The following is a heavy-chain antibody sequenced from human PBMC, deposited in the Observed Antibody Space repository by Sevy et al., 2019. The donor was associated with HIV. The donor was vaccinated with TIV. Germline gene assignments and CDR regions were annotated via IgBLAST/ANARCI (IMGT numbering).Heavy chain of an antibody. J-gene: IGHJ4*02. CDR1: GGSISSGDYN. D-gene: IGHD2-2*01. CDR2: IFYVGTT. V-gene: IGHV4-30-4*02. CDR3: ARSKNEYANALDFDF. Sequence: SETLSLTCTVSGGSISSGDYNWNWIRQPPGKGLEWIGYIFYVGTTYYTPSLKSRITMSVDTSKNQFSLKLTSVSAADTAIYYCARSKNEYANALDFDFWGQGTLVTVSS.